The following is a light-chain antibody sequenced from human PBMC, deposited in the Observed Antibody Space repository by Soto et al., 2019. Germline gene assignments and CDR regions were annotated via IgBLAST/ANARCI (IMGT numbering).Light chain of an antibody. J-gene: IGKJ4*01. CDR3: MNAVQTLT. V-gene: IGKV2-28*01. CDR1: QSTLHRNGNIY. CDR2: SVS. Sequence: DIVMTQSPLSLSVTPGEPASISCRSSQSTLHRNGNIYLDWYLQKPGQSPQLLIYSVSNRASGVPERFSGSGSGTDFTPKISRVEAEDVGIYYCMNAVQTLTFGGGTKVEI.